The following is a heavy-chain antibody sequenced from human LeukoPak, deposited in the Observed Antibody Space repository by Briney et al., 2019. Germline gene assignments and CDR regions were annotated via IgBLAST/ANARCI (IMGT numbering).Heavy chain of an antibody. J-gene: IGHJ6*03. Sequence: GGSLRLSCAASGFTFSSYEMNWVRQAPGKGLDWVSYISSSGSTIYYADSVKGRFTISRDNAKNSLYLQMNSLRAEDTAVYYCARHSIAAAGLLYYYYYMDVWGKGTTVTVSS. D-gene: IGHD6-13*01. CDR1: GFTFSSYE. CDR2: ISSSGSTI. CDR3: ARHSIAAAGLLYYYYYMDV. V-gene: IGHV3-48*03.